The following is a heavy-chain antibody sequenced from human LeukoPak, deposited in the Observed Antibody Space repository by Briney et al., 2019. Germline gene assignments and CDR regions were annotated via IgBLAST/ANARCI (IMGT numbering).Heavy chain of an antibody. CDR2: IYPGDSDT. D-gene: IGHD1-26*01. V-gene: IGHV5-51*01. CDR1: GYSFTSYW. CDR3: GRGVLVGATQNWLDP. Sequence: GESLKISCKGSGYSFTSYWIGWVRQMPGEGLEWMGIIYPGDSDTRYNPSFQGQVTISADKSINTAYLQWSSLKAADTAIYYCGRGVLVGATQNWLDPWGQGTRVTVSS. J-gene: IGHJ5*02.